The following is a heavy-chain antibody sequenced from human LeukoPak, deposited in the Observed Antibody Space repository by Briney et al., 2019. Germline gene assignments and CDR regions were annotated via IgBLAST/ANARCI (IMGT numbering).Heavy chain of an antibody. CDR3: ARVLRFTRHFDY. J-gene: IGHJ4*02. Sequence: PSETLSLTCAVYGGSFSGYYWSWIRQPPGKELEWIGEINHSGSTNYNPSLKSRVTISVDTSKNQFSLKLSSVTAADTAVYYCARVLRFTRHFDYWGQGTLVTVSS. V-gene: IGHV4-34*01. CDR2: INHSGST. D-gene: IGHD3-3*01. CDR1: GGSFSGYY.